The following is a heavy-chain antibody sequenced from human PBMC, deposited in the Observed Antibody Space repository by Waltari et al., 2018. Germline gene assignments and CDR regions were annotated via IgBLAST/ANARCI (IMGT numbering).Heavy chain of an antibody. Sequence: QVQLGESGGGVVQPGRSLRLSCAACGFTFSRYGMPWIPQAPGKGLEWVAVIWYDGSNKYYADSVKGRFTISRDNSKNTLYLQMNSLRAEDTAVYYCAREYLPKGYFDYWGQGTLVTVSS. D-gene: IGHD3-10*01. CDR1: GFTFSRYG. J-gene: IGHJ4*02. CDR2: IWYDGSNK. V-gene: IGHV3-33*01. CDR3: AREYLPKGYFDY.